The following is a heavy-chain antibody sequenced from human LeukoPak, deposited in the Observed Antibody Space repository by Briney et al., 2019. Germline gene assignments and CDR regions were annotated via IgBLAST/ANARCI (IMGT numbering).Heavy chain of an antibody. V-gene: IGHV3-21*04. CDR2: ISSSSSYI. Sequence: GGSLRLSCAASGFTFSRYTMNWVRQAPGKGLEWVSYISSSSSYIYYADSVKGRFTISRDNAKNSVYLQMNSLRAEDTAVYYCARDLEMATMEDDYWGQGTLVTVSS. CDR3: ARDLEMATMEDDY. J-gene: IGHJ4*02. CDR1: GFTFSRYT. D-gene: IGHD5-24*01.